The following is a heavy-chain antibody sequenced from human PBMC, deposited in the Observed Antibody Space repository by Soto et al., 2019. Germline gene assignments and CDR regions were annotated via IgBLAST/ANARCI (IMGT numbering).Heavy chain of an antibody. CDR3: ARGIVVVPAAILPNYYYYGMDV. Sequence: GESLKISCKGSGYSFTSYWISWVRQMPGKGLEWMGRIDLSVSYTNYSPSFQGHVTISAVKSISTAYLQWSSLKASDTAKYYCARGIVVVPAAILPNYYYYGMDVWGQGTTVTVSS. CDR1: GYSFTSYW. V-gene: IGHV5-10-1*01. D-gene: IGHD2-2*01. J-gene: IGHJ6*02. CDR2: IDLSVSYT.